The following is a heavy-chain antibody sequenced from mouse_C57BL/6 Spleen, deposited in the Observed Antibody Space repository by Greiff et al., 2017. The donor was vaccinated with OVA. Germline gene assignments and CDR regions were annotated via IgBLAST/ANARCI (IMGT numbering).Heavy chain of an antibody. D-gene: IGHD1-1*01. V-gene: IGHV1-61*01. Sequence: QVHVKQSGAELVRPGSSVKLSCKASGYTFTSYWMDWVKQRPGQGLEWIGNIYPSDSETHYNQKFKDKATLTVDKSSSTAYMQLSSLTSEDSAVYYCARPLITTVVGYFDVWGTGTTVTVSS. CDR1: GYTFTSYW. CDR3: ARPLITTVVGYFDV. J-gene: IGHJ1*03. CDR2: IYPSDSET.